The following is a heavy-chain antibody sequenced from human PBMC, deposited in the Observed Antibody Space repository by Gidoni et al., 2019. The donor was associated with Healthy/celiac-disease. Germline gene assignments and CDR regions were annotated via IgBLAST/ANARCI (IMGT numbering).Heavy chain of an antibody. CDR2: IYYSGST. CDR1: GGSISSYY. J-gene: IGHJ4*02. V-gene: IGHV4-59*01. Sequence: QVQLQESGPGLVKPSETLSLTCTVSGGSISSYYWSWIRQPPGKGLEWIGYIYYSGSTNHNPSLKSRVTISVDTSKNQFSLKLSSVTAADTAVYYCARTAFGRGAIDYWGQGTLVTVSS. CDR3: ARTAFGRGAIDY. D-gene: IGHD3-10*01.